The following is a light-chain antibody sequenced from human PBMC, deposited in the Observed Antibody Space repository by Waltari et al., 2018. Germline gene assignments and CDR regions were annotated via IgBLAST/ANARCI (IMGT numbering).Light chain of an antibody. CDR1: SGHRNYA. Sequence: QLGVTQSPSASASLGASVKLTCTLDSGHRNYAIAWHQQQADKGPRYLMKVNNDGSHTKGGGIPDRFSGSSSGAGRYLTSSSLQSEDEADYHWQTWGTDILFGGGTRLTVL. J-gene: IGLJ3*02. V-gene: IGLV4-69*01. CDR3: QTWGTDIL. CDR2: VNNDGSH.